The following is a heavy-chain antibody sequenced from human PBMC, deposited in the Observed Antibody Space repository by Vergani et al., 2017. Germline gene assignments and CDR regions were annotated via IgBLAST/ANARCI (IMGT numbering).Heavy chain of an antibody. J-gene: IGHJ6*02. CDR1: GGTFSSYA. Sequence: QVQLVQSGAEVKKPGSSVKVSCKDSGGTFSSYAISWVRQAPGQGLEWMGGIIPIFGTANYAQKFQGRVTITADESTSTAYMELSSLRSEDTAVYYCARDTGSSPAYYYYGMDVWGQGTTVTVSS. D-gene: IGHD1-26*01. CDR2: IIPIFGTA. CDR3: ARDTGSSPAYYYYGMDV. V-gene: IGHV1-69*01.